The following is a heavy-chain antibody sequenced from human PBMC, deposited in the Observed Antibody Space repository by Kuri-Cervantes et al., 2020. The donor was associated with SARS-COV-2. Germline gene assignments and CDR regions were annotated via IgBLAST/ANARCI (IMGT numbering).Heavy chain of an antibody. CDR3: ARNRRTGGYSFGFDL. V-gene: IGHV1-2*02. Sequence: ASVKVSCKASGYTFTDYYMNWVRQAPGQGPEWMGWINPDGGTNYAQKFQGRVTMTRDTSTSTVHMELSRLRFDDTAVFYCARNRRTGGYSFGFDLWGQGTLVTVSS. CDR2: INPDGGT. CDR1: GYTFTDYY. D-gene: IGHD5-18*01. J-gene: IGHJ4*02.